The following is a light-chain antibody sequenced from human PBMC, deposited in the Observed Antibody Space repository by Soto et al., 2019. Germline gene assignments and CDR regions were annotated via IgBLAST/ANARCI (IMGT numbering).Light chain of an antibody. CDR1: QSVSSY. J-gene: IGKJ2*01. CDR3: QQRSNWPRT. Sequence: EIVLTQSPATLSLSPGERATLSCRASQSVSSYLACYQQKPGQAPRLLIYDASNRATGIPARFSGSGSGTDFTLSISSLEPEDLADDDCQQRSNWPRTFVQGNKLEIK. V-gene: IGKV3-11*01. CDR2: DAS.